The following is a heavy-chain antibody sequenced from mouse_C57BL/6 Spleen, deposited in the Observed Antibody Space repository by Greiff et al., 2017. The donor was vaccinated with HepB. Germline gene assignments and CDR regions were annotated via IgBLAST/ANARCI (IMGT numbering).Heavy chain of an antibody. V-gene: IGHV1-80*01. CDR1: GYAFSSYW. CDR2: IYPGDGDT. D-gene: IGHD1-1*01. Sequence: QVQLKQSGAELVKPGASVKISCKASGYAFSSYWMNWVKQRPGKGLEWIGQIYPGDGDTNYNGKFKGKATLTADKSSSTAYMQLSSLTSEDSAVYFCARSFITTVVPDYWGQVTTLTVSS. J-gene: IGHJ2*01. CDR3: ARSFITTVVPDY.